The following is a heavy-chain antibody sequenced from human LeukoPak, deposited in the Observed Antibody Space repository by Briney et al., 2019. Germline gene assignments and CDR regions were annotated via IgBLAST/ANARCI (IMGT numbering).Heavy chain of an antibody. J-gene: IGHJ5*02. CDR1: GFTFSSHG. D-gene: IGHD3-3*01. CDR2: SSSIGGRT. CDR3: AKDSESGYYEDWFDP. Sequence: GGSLRLSCAASGFTFSSHGMNWVRQAPGKGLEWVSGSSSIGGRTYYADSVKGRFTISRDNSKNTLYLQMNSLRAEDTAVYYCAKDSESGYYEDWFDPWGQGTLVTVSS. V-gene: IGHV3-23*01.